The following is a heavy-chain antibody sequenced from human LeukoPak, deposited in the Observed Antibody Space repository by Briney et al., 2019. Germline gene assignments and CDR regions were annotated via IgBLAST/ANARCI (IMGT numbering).Heavy chain of an antibody. D-gene: IGHD1-26*01. CDR2: IYYSGST. J-gene: IGHJ6*03. CDR1: GGSISSSSYY. Sequence: SETLSLTCTVSGGSISSSSYYWGWIRQPPGKGLEWIGSIYYSGSTYYNPSLKSRVTISVDTSKNQFSLKLSSVTAADTAVYYCARQGATHRRQYYYYMDVWGKGTTVTISS. V-gene: IGHV4-39*01. CDR3: ARQGATHRRQYYYYMDV.